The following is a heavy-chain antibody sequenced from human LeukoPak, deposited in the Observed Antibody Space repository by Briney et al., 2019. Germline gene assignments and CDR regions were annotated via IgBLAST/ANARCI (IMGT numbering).Heavy chain of an antibody. V-gene: IGHV3-30*04. D-gene: IGHD3-10*01. CDR2: ILNNGSNK. J-gene: IGHJ4*02. CDR1: GFTLCSFD. Sequence: PGGSVTLSCAVSGFTLCSFDMLWLRQAPGKGLEGVADILNNGSNKYYAYSGRRRFTMTRDNSKHTLYLQMTGMRAEDTVVYCCAIDKYYGSGHGDYFDCGGQGTLVTVSS. CDR3: AIDKYYGSGHGDYFDC.